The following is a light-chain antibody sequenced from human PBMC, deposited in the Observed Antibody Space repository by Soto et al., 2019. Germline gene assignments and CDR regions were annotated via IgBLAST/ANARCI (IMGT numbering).Light chain of an antibody. CDR1: SANIGSNS. V-gene: IGLV1-51*01. Sequence: QAVVTQPPSVSAAPGQKVTISCSGSSANIGSNSASWYQQLPGTAPKLLIYDNDKRPSGIPDRFSGSKSGPSATLDITGLQTGDEADYYCASWDSSLRAGVFGAGTKLTVL. CDR3: ASWDSSLRAGV. J-gene: IGLJ1*01. CDR2: DND.